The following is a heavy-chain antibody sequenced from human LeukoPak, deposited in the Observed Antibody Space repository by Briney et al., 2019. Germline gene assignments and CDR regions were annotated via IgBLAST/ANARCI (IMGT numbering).Heavy chain of an antibody. J-gene: IGHJ4*02. CDR2: ISGSGTNT. CDR1: GFNVSTKY. Sequence: PGGSLRISCAASGFNVSTKYVNWVRQAPGKGLEWVSSISGSGTNTYYADSVKDRFTISRDNSKNTLYLQMNSLRAEDTAVYYCAKRDTSGYYYFDYWGQGTLVTVSS. CDR3: AKRDTSGYYYFDY. D-gene: IGHD3-22*01. V-gene: IGHV3-23*01.